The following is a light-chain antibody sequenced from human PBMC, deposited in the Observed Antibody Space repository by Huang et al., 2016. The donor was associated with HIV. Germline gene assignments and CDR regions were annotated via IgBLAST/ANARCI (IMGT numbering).Light chain of an antibody. CDR3: QHFDNVPLT. CDR1: QDILNY. CDR2: DAS. Sequence: DIQMTQSPSSLSASVGDRVTITCQASQDILNYLNWYQQKPGTAPRLLIFDASSLEEGVPARFSGSGSGTHFTFTISSLQPDDIATYYCQHFDNVPLTFGGGTKVEIK. V-gene: IGKV1-33*01. J-gene: IGKJ4*01.